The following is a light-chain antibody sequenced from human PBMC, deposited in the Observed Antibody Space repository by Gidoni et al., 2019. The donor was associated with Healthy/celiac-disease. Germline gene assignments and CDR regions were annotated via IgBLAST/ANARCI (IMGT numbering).Light chain of an antibody. V-gene: IGKV1-39*01. J-gene: IGKJ1*01. CDR2: AAS. CDR1: QSISSY. CDR3: QQSYSTWT. Sequence: GDRVTITCRASQSISSYLNWYQQKPGKAPKLLIYAASSLQSGVPSRFSGSGSGTDFTLTISSLQPEDFATDYCQQSYSTWTFGQGTKVEIK.